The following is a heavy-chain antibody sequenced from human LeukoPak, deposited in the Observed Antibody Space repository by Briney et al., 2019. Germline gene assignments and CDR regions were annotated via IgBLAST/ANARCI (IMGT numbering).Heavy chain of an antibody. CDR2: ISGSGSST. D-gene: IGHD3-22*01. CDR3: AKGYYYDSSVKYYFDY. J-gene: IGHJ4*02. Sequence: PGGSLRLSCAASGFTFSSYAISWVRPAPGKGLEWVSAISGSGSSTYYADSVKGRFTISRDNSKNTLYLQMNSLRAEDTAVFYCAKGYYYDSSVKYYFDYWGQGTLVTVSS. CDR1: GFTFSSYA. V-gene: IGHV3-23*01.